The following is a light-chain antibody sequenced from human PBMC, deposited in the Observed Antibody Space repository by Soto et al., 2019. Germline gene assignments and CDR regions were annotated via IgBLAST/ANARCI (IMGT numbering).Light chain of an antibody. V-gene: IGKV1-39*01. CDR2: AAS. J-gene: IGKJ5*01. CDR3: QQANSFPPT. Sequence: DIQMTQSPSSLSASVGDRVTITCRASQSISSYLNWYQQKPGKAPKFLIFAASSLQSGVPSRFSGSGSGTDFTLTISSLQPEEFATYYCQQANSFPPTFGQWTRLEIK. CDR1: QSISSY.